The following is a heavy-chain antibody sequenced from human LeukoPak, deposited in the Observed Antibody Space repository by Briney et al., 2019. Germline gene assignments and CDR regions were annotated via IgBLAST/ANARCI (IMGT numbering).Heavy chain of an antibody. CDR2: IYTSGST. CDR3: ARDAPYGDHVLVFDY. D-gene: IGHD4-17*01. J-gene: IGHJ4*02. Sequence: PSQTLSLTCTVSGGSISSGSYYWSWIRQPAGKGLEWIGRIYTSGSTNYNPSLKSRVTISVDTSKNQFSLKLSSVTAADTAVYYCARDAPYGDHVLVFDYWGQGTLVTVSS. V-gene: IGHV4-61*02. CDR1: GGSISSGSYY.